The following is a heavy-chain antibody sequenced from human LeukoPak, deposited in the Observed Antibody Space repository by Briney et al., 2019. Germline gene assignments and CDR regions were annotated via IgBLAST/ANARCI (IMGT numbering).Heavy chain of an antibody. J-gene: IGHJ5*01. CDR2: VNPNSGDT. D-gene: IGHD1-26*01. CDR1: GYTFTGYY. V-gene: IGHV1-2*02. CDR3: ARASGSYWWFDS. Sequence: ASVKVSCKASGYTFTGYYLHWVRQAPGQGLEWMGCVNPNSGDTNYAQKFQGSVTMTRDTSISTVYKELSRLRSDDTAVYYCARASGSYWWFDSWGQGTLVTVSS.